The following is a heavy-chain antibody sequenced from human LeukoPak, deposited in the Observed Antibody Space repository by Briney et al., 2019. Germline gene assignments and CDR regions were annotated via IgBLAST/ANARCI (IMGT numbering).Heavy chain of an antibody. D-gene: IGHD4-17*01. CDR1: GYTFTSYG. CDR2: IIPIFGTA. CDR3: ARDETYGAPGDI. J-gene: IGHJ3*02. V-gene: IGHV1-69*06. Sequence: SVKVSCKASGYTFTSYGISWVRQAPGQGLEWMGRIIPIFGTANYAQKFQDRVTITADKSTSTAYMELSSLRSEDTAVYYCARDETYGAPGDIWGQGTMVTVSS.